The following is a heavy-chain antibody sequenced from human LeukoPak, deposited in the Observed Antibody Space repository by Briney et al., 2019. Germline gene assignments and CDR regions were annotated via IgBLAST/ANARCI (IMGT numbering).Heavy chain of an antibody. V-gene: IGHV3-23*01. CDR3: VQDWAWGAFAY. Sequence: GGSLRLSWAAPDLTFSGYGMNWFRKAPGKGLEWVSGISGDAGRTYYADSVKGRFTIYRDNSKNTLYLQMNSLGAEDTAVYYCVQDWAWGAFAYWGQGTLVTVSS. J-gene: IGHJ4*02. D-gene: IGHD7-27*01. CDR2: ISGDAGRT. CDR1: DLTFSGYG.